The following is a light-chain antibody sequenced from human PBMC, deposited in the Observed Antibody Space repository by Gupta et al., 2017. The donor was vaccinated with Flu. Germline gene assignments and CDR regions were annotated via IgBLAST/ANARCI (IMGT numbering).Light chain of an antibody. CDR3: MQARQTPRT. CDR1: QSLLHSNGYNY. Sequence: IVMTQFPLSLPVTPGEPASIACRSSQSLLHSNGYNYLDWYLQKPGQSPQLLIYLGSNRASGVPDRFSGSGSGTDFTLKISRVEAEDVGVYYCMQARQTPRTFGQGTKVEIK. CDR2: LGS. J-gene: IGKJ1*01. V-gene: IGKV2-28*01.